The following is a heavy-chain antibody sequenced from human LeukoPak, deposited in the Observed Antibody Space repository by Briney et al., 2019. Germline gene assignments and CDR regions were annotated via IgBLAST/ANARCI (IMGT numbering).Heavy chain of an antibody. Sequence: SETLSLTCTVSGGSISSGGYYWSWICQHPGKGLEWIGYIYYSGSTYYNPSLKSRVTISVDTSKNQFSLKLSSVTAADTAVYYCARVLGTMYYFDYWGQGTLVTVSS. D-gene: IGHD7-27*01. J-gene: IGHJ4*02. CDR3: ARVLGTMYYFDY. CDR2: IYYSGST. V-gene: IGHV4-31*03. CDR1: GGSISSGGYY.